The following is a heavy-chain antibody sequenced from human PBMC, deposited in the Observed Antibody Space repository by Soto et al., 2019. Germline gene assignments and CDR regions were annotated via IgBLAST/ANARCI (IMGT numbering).Heavy chain of an antibody. Sequence: PVGSLRLSCAASGFTFSSYAMHWVRQAPGKGLEWVAVISYDGSNKYYADSVKGRFTISRDNSKNTLYLQMNSLRAEDTAVYYCARDTQYLAGYYYGMDVWGQGTTVTVSS. D-gene: IGHD2-2*02. CDR2: ISYDGSNK. CDR1: GFTFSSYA. J-gene: IGHJ6*02. CDR3: ARDTQYLAGYYYGMDV. V-gene: IGHV3-30-3*01.